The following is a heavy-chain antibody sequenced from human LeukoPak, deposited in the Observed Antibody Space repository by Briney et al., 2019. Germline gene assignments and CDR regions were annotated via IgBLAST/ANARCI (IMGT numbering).Heavy chain of an antibody. CDR2: IYSGGST. V-gene: IGHV3-66*01. CDR1: GFTVSSNY. J-gene: IGHJ4*02. D-gene: IGHD2-8*02. CDR3: ATYRQVLLPFES. Sequence: LSGGSLRLSCAASGFTVSSNYMSWVRQAPGRGLEWVSVIYSGGSTYYADSVKGRFTISRDNSKNTLYLQMNSLRAEDTAIYYCATYRQVLLPFESWGQGTLVTVSS.